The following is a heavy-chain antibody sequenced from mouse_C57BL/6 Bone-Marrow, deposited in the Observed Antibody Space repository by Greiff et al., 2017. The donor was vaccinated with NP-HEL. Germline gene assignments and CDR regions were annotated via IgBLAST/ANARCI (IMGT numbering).Heavy chain of an antibody. CDR3: TRFPYYYGSSFFWCFDV. Sequence: QVQLQQSGAELVRPGASVTLSCKASGYTFTDYEMHWVKQTPVHGLEWIGAIDPETGGTAYNQKFKGKAILTADKSSSTAYMELRSLTSEDSAVYYCTRFPYYYGSSFFWCFDVWGTGTTVTVSS. V-gene: IGHV1-15*01. D-gene: IGHD1-1*01. CDR2: IDPETGGT. J-gene: IGHJ1*03. CDR1: GYTFTDYE.